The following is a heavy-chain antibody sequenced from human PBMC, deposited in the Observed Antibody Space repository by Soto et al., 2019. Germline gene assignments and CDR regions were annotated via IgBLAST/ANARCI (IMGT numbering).Heavy chain of an antibody. CDR3: ARSMGDNWNLYYFVS. V-gene: IGHV3-23*01. Sequence: GGSLRLSCAASGFTFSDYSMNWVRQAPGKGLEWLSGIAGSYDITYYADSVKGRFTISRDNSKNTLYLQMNSLRAEDTAIYHCARSMGDNWNLYYFVSWGQGTLVTVSS. J-gene: IGHJ4*02. D-gene: IGHD1-20*01. CDR1: GFTFSDYS. CDR2: IAGSYDIT.